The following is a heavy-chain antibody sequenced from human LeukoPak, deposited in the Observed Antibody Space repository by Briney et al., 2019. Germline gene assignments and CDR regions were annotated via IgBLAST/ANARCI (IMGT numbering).Heavy chain of an antibody. J-gene: IGHJ4*02. CDR2: ISYDGSNK. CDR3: AKGDRYSDGHEYYFDY. CDR1: GFAFINYA. Sequence: GGSLRLSCAASGFAFINYAMHCVRQAPGKGLEWVAVISYDGSNKYYADSVKGRFTISRDNSKNTLYLQMNSLRAEDTAVYYCAKGDRYSDGHEYYFDYWGQGTLVTVSS. D-gene: IGHD5-18*01. V-gene: IGHV3-30*18.